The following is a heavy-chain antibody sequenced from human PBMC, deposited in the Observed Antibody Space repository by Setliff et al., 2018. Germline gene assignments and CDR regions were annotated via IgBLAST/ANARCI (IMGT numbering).Heavy chain of an antibody. J-gene: IGHJ4*02. CDR3: ARGINSVSWTPKY. Sequence: PSETLSLTCTVSADSMNNNFWTWIRRPPGKGLEWIGYIYPDGTTNYNPSLKSRMTISLDMSKNQFSLTLRSVTAADTAMYYCARGINSVSWTPKYWGRGTLVTVSS. D-gene: IGHD6-13*01. CDR2: IYPDGTT. CDR1: ADSMNNNF. V-gene: IGHV4-4*08.